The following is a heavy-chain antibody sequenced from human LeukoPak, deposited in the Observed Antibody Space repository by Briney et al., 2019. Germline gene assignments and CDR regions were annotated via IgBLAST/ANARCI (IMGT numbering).Heavy chain of an antibody. J-gene: IGHJ6*02. Sequence: PSETLSLTCTVSGGSISSYYWSWIRQPPGKGLEWIGYIYYSGSTYYNPSLKSRVTISVDTSKNQFSLKLSSVTAADTAVYYCARDRRYCSSTSCYGDYYYYYGMDVWGQGTTVTVSS. CDR1: GGSISSYY. CDR2: IYYSGST. CDR3: ARDRRYCSSTSCYGDYYYYYGMDV. D-gene: IGHD2-2*01. V-gene: IGHV4-59*12.